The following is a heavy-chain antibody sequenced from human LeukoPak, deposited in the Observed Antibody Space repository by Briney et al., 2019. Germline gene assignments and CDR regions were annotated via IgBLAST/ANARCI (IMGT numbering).Heavy chain of an antibody. J-gene: IGHJ4*02. V-gene: IGHV3-30*04. CDR3: ARPEYYDFWSPFGPIDF. CDR1: GFTLSNYA. CDR2: ISYDGRHD. Sequence: GGSLRLSCAASGFTLSNYAMHWVRQAPGKGPEWAAVISYDGRHDYYADSLKGRFTISRDNSKNTIYLQMNSLRAEDTAVYYCARPEYYDFWSPFGPIDFWGQGTVVTVSS. D-gene: IGHD3/OR15-3a*01.